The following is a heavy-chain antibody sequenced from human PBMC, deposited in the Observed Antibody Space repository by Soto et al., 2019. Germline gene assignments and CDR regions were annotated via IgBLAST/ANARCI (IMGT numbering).Heavy chain of an antibody. D-gene: IGHD3-16*01. CDR2: ISNDGSDQ. CDR3: ANLFTTDDTPMLIDV. Sequence: QEQLVESGGGVVQPGGSLRLSCVASGFTFRRYGMHWIRQAPGKGLEWVARISNDGSDQYYADSVKGRFSISRDNTKNTVFLQMTSLRPDDTAVYFCANLFTTDDTPMLIDVWGQGTLVTVSP. J-gene: IGHJ4*02. V-gene: IGHV3-30*18. CDR1: GFTFRRYG.